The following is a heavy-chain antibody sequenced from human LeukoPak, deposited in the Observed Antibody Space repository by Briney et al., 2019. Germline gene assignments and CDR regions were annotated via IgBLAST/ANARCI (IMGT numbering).Heavy chain of an antibody. Sequence: PSETLSLTCTVSGGSISSYYWSWIRQPPGKGLEWIGYIYYSGSTNYNPSLKSRVTISVDTSKNQFSLKLSSVTAADTAVYYCARLGVGAMRGIDYWGQGTLVTVSS. J-gene: IGHJ4*02. V-gene: IGHV4-59*01. D-gene: IGHD1-26*01. CDR1: GGSISSYY. CDR3: ARLGVGAMRGIDY. CDR2: IYYSGST.